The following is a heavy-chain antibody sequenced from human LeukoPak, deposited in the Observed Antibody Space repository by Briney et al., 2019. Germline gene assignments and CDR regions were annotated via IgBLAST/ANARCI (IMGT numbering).Heavy chain of an antibody. CDR3: ARDLAVAGDSFDY. V-gene: IGHV3-33*08. Sequence: GESLKISCAASGFTFSSYAMHWVRQAPGKGLEWVAVIWYDGSNKYYADSVKGRFTISKDNSKNTLYLQMNSLRAEDTAVYYCARDLAVAGDSFDYWGQGTLVTVSS. J-gene: IGHJ4*02. CDR2: IWYDGSNK. CDR1: GFTFSSYA. D-gene: IGHD6-19*01.